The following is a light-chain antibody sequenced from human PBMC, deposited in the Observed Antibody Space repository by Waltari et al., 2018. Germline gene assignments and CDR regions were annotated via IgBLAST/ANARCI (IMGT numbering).Light chain of an antibody. Sequence: DIVLTQSPATLSWSPGEIASLSCRASQSVANYLAWYQQKPGQAPRLLIYDVSNRATDIPARFSGSGFATDFTLTISDLKPEDIAVYYCQQRNKWPVTFGGGTKVEIK. J-gene: IGKJ4*01. V-gene: IGKV3-11*01. CDR3: QQRNKWPVT. CDR1: QSVANY. CDR2: DVS.